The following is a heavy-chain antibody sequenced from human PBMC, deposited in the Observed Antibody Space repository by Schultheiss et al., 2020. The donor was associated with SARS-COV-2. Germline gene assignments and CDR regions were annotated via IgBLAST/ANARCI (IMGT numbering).Heavy chain of an antibody. CDR3: AKYGEFHYYYYMDV. D-gene: IGHD4-17*01. CDR1: GFTFSSYS. Sequence: GESLKISCAASGFTFSSYSMNWVRQAPGKGLEWVSSISSSSSYIYYADSVKGRFTISRDNAKNSLYLQMNSLRAEDTAVYYCAKYGEFHYYYYMDVWGKGTTVTVSS. J-gene: IGHJ6*03. CDR2: ISSSSSYI. V-gene: IGHV3-21*04.